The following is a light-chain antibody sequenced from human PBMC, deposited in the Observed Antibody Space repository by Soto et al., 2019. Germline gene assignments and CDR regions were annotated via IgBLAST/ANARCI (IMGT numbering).Light chain of an antibody. V-gene: IGKV1-39*01. Sequence: DIQVAQSASSLSASFRAGVTITCRASQSISTYFNGYQHNPGKAPKLLIYAASTLEDGVPSRFSGSGSGKDFTLTISSLQPEDFATYYCQQSYSNHLTFGQGTKVDI. CDR3: QQSYSNHLT. J-gene: IGKJ1*01. CDR1: QSISTY. CDR2: AAS.